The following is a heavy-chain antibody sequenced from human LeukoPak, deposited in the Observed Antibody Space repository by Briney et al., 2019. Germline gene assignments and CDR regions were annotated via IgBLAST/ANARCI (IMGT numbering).Heavy chain of an antibody. V-gene: IGHV3-23*01. J-gene: IGHJ4*02. D-gene: IGHD6-13*01. CDR2: ITDSSTST. Sequence: GGSLRLSCAASGFTFNNYVMNWVRQAPGKGLEWVSAITDSSTSTYYADSVKGRFTVSRDNSKNTLYLQTNSLRAEDTAVYYCAKDYSSSWYYFDYWGQGTLVTVSS. CDR1: GFTFNNYV. CDR3: AKDYSSSWYYFDY.